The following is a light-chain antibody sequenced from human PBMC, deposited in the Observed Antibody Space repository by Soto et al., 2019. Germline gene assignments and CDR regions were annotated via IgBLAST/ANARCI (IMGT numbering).Light chain of an antibody. CDR1: QSVSSY. CDR3: QQRSNWSLT. CDR2: DAS. J-gene: IGKJ4*01. Sequence: EIVLTQSPATLSLSPGERATLSCRASQSVSSYLAWYQQKPGQAPRLLIYDASNRATGIPARFSGSGSGTDFTLTFSSLEPGDFAVYYCQQRSNWSLTFGGGTKVEIK. V-gene: IGKV3-11*01.